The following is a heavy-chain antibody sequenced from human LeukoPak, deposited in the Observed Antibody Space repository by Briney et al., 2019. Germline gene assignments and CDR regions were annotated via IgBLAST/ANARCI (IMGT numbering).Heavy chain of an antibody. CDR2: IRYDGSYE. Sequence: PGGSLRLSCVGSGFAFGSYDIHWGRQPPGKGREWVASIRYDGSYEYYEDSVKGRFTLSRDISKSTLFLQMNTLRVEDTATYYCAFSSGWFLKGAFDVWGQGTRVSASS. V-gene: IGHV3-30*02. D-gene: IGHD6-19*01. J-gene: IGHJ3*01. CDR3: AFSSGWFLKGAFDV. CDR1: GFAFGSYD.